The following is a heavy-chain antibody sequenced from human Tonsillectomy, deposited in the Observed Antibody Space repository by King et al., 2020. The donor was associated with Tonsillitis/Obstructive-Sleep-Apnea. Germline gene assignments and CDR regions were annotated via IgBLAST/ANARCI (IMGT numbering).Heavy chain of an antibody. CDR1: GFTFSSCA. Sequence: VQLLESGGGLVQPGGSLRLSCAASGFTFSSCAMSWVRQAPGKGLECVSAISGSGDRTYYADSVKGRFTISRDNSKNTLLLQVNSRRAEDTAVYYCAKDLNYDFWSGYYGYFDYWGQGTLVTVSS. CDR3: AKDLNYDFWSGYYGYFDY. D-gene: IGHD3-3*01. V-gene: IGHV3-23*01. CDR2: ISGSGDRT. J-gene: IGHJ4*02.